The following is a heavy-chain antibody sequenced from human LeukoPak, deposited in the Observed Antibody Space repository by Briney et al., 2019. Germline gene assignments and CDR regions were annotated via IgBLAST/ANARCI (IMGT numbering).Heavy chain of an antibody. CDR2: INPNSGGT. CDR3: ARGLNDYDFWCGYFKWFDP. CDR1: GYTFTGYY. Sequence: ASVKVSCKASGYTFTGYYMHWVRQAPGQGLEWMGWINPNSGGTNYAQKFQGRVTMTRDTSISTAYMELSRLRSDDTAVYYCARGLNDYDFWCGYFKWFDPWCQGTLVTVSS. J-gene: IGHJ5*02. V-gene: IGHV1-2*02. D-gene: IGHD3-3*01.